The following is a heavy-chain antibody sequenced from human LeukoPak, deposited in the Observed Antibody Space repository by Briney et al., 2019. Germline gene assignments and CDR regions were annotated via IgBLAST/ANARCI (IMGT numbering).Heavy chain of an antibody. J-gene: IGHJ5*02. CDR3: AKFLGVSVWYGISGP. CDR1: GFIFSNYA. CDR2: ITNSGGTT. D-gene: IGHD3-10*01. Sequence: GGSLRLYCAASGFIFSNYAMSWVRQAPGKGLEWVSAITNSGGTTYYADSVKGRFTISRDNSKNTLYLQMNSLRAEDTAVYYCAKFLGVSVWYGISGPWGQGTLVTVSS. V-gene: IGHV3-23*01.